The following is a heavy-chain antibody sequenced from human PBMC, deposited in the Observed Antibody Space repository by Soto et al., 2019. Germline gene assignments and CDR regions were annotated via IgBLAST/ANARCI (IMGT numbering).Heavy chain of an antibody. D-gene: IGHD6-13*01. CDR1: SGSISSSNW. V-gene: IGHV4-4*02. CDR2: IYHSGST. CDR3: LGQQQNSSWYSFDY. Sequence: PSETLSLTCAVSSGSISSSNWWSWVRQPPGKGLEWIGEIYHSGSTNYNPSLKSRVTISVDKSKNQFSLKLSSVTAADTAVYYCLGQQQNSSWYSFDYWGQGTLVTVSS. J-gene: IGHJ4*02.